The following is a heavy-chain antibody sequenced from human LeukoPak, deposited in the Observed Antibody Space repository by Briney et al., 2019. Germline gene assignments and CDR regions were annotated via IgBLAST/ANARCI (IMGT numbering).Heavy chain of an antibody. CDR1: GGSISSYY. Sequence: PSETLSLTCTVSGGSISSYYWSWIRQPAGKGLEWIGRIYTSGSTNYNPSLKSRVTMSVDTSKNQFSLKLSSVTAADTAVYYCARPAYCGGDCYSFDYWGQGTLVTVSS. CDR2: IYTSGST. V-gene: IGHV4-4*07. D-gene: IGHD2-21*02. J-gene: IGHJ4*02. CDR3: ARPAYCGGDCYSFDY.